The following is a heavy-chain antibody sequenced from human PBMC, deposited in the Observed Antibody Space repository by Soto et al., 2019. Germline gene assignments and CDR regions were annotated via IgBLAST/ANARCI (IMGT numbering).Heavy chain of an antibody. J-gene: IGHJ4*02. CDR1: DGSISSGSYY. CDR2: IYYSGST. Sequence: SGTPSLTCTVSDGSISSGSYYWGWIRQPPGKGLEWIGSIYYSGSTYYNPSLKSRVTISVDTSKNQFSLKLSSVTAADTAVYYCARTTLGYSSSRFSAAVYWGQGTLVTVSS. CDR3: ARTTLGYSSSRFSAAVY. V-gene: IGHV4-39*01. D-gene: IGHD6-13*01.